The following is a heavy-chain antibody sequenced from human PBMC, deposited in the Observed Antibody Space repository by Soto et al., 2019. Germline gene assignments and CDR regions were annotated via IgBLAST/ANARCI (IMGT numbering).Heavy chain of an antibody. J-gene: IGHJ3*02. CDR2: INTKTGGT. CDR3: ATDKVAFDM. V-gene: IGHV1-2*02. Sequence: ASVKVSCKASGYIFTGYYIQWVRQAPGQGLEWMGWINTKTGGTKYAQKFQGRVTMTRDTSINTAYMEASRLRSDDTAVYYCATDKVAFDMWGQGTMVTVSS. CDR1: GYIFTGYY. D-gene: IGHD3-9*01.